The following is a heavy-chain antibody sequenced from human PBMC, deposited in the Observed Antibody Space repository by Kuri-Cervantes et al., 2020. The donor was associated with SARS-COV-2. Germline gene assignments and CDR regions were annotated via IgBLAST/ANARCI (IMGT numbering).Heavy chain of an antibody. J-gene: IGHJ4*02. V-gene: IGHV1-69*13. CDR2: IIPIFGTA. Sequence: SVKVSCKASGGTFSSYAISWVRQAPGQGLEWMERIIPIFGTANYAQKFQGRVTITADESTSTAYMELSSLRSEDTAVYYCASRPYSSGWYEGIDYWGQGTLVTVSS. D-gene: IGHD6-19*01. CDR1: GGTFSSYA. CDR3: ASRPYSSGWYEGIDY.